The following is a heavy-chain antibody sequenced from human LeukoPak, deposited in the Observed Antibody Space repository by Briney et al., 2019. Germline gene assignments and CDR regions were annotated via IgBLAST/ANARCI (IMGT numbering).Heavy chain of an antibody. CDR2: IFYSGKI. D-gene: IGHD3-3*01. CDR1: GGAISSGAYY. J-gene: IGHJ3*02. Sequence: SETLSLTCTVSGGAISSGAYYWTWIRQHPGKGLEWIGNIFYSGKIFYNPSLQSRVTISVDTSKNQFSLKLSSVTAADTAVYYCARVFRSGYGPDAFDIWGQGTMVTVSS. V-gene: IGHV4-31*03. CDR3: ARVFRSGYGPDAFDI.